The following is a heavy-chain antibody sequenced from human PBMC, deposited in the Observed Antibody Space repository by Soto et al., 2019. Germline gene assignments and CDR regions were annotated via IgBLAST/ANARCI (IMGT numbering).Heavy chain of an antibody. CDR2: IYYSGST. CDR1: GGSISSGGYY. J-gene: IGHJ4*02. CDR3: ARDSPPYYYDSSGHPVNYFDY. D-gene: IGHD3-22*01. Sequence: SETLSLTCTVSGGSISSGGYYWSWIRQHPGKGLEWIGYIYYSGSTYYNPSLKSRVTISVDTSKNQFSLKLSSVTAADTAVYSCARDSPPYYYDSSGHPVNYFDYWGQGTLVTVSS. V-gene: IGHV4-31*03.